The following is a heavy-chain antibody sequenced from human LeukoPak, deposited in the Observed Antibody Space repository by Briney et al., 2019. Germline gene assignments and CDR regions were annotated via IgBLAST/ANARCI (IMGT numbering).Heavy chain of an antibody. Sequence: ASVKVSCKASGGTFSSYAISWVRQAPGQGLEWMGGIIPIFGTANYAQKFQGRVTIPADESTSTAYMELSSLRSEDTAVYYCARLIGSGVYYYMDVWGKGTTVTVSS. CDR3: ARLIGSGVYYYMDV. V-gene: IGHV1-69*13. J-gene: IGHJ6*03. CDR2: IIPIFGTA. D-gene: IGHD2-15*01. CDR1: GGTFSSYA.